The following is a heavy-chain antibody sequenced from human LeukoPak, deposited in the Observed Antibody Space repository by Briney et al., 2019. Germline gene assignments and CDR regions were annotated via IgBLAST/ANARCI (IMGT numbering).Heavy chain of an antibody. V-gene: IGHV3-21*01. D-gene: IGHD6-13*01. CDR2: ISSSSSYI. CDR1: GFTFSSYS. J-gene: IGHJ4*02. Sequence: GGSLRLSCAASGFTFSSYSMNWVRQAPGKGLEWVSSISSSSSYIYYADSVKGRFTISRDNAKNSLYLQMNSLRAEDTAVYYCARGPRGVAAATHQYWGQGTLVTVSS. CDR3: ARGPRGVAAATHQY.